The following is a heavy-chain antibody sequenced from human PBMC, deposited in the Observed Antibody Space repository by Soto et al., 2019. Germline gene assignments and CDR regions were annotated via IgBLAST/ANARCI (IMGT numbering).Heavy chain of an antibody. J-gene: IGHJ5*02. D-gene: IGHD3-10*01. CDR1: GFTFTSYA. Sequence: EVQLLESGGGLVQPGGSLRLSCAASGFTFTSYAMSWVRQAPGRGLEWVSSISGSGGSAYYADSVKGRFTVSRDNSKDSLYLEMNSLRAEDTGVYYCAKNMVRLALTVNWVGPWGQGTLVTVSS. V-gene: IGHV3-23*01. CDR3: AKNMVRLALTVNWVGP. CDR2: ISGSGGSA.